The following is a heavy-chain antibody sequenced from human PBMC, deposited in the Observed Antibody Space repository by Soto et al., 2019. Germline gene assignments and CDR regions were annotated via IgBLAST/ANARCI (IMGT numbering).Heavy chain of an antibody. CDR2: IYHSGST. D-gene: IGHD5-12*01. CDR3: ARDRDDSGYDLAY. V-gene: IGHV4-4*02. Sequence: SETLSLTCAVSGGSISSSNWWSWVRQPPGKGLEWIGEIYHSGSTNYNPSLKSRVTISVDKSKNQFSLKLSSVTAADTAVYYCARDRDDSGYDLAYWGQGTLVTVSS. J-gene: IGHJ4*02. CDR1: GGSISSSNW.